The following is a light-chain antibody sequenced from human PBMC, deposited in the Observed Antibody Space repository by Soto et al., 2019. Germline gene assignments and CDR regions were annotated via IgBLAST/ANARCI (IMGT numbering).Light chain of an antibody. J-gene: IGLJ3*02. CDR3: CSYAGGRTFVV. CDR1: SSDIGSYNR. CDR2: EVN. Sequence: QSALSQPASVSGSPGQSVTISCTGTSSDIGSYNRVSWYHHHPGQAPKLVIYEVNKRPSVDSNRFSGSKSGNTASLTIAGLQPEDEGEYYCCSYAGGRTFVVFGGGTKLTVL. V-gene: IGLV2-23*02.